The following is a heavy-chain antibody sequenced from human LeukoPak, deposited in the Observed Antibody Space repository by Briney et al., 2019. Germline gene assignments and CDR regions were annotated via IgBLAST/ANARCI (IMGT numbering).Heavy chain of an antibody. CDR1: GFTFSSYG. Sequence: GGSLRLSCAASGFTFSSYGMSWVRQASGKGLEWDSYISSSGSTIYYADSVKGRFTISRDNAKNSLYLQMNSLRAEDTAVYYCAELGITIIGGVWGKGTTVTISS. D-gene: IGHD3-10*02. V-gene: IGHV3-48*03. J-gene: IGHJ6*04. CDR2: ISSSGSTI. CDR3: AELGITIIGGV.